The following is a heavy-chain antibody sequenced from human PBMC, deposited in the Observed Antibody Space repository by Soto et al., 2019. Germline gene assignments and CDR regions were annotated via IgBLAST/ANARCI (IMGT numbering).Heavy chain of an antibody. CDR3: ARSYCSSTSCYSDY. CDR1: GGSISSGGYY. CDR2: IYYSGST. J-gene: IGHJ4*02. Sequence: SETLSLTCTVSGGSISSGGYYWSWIRQHPGKGLEWIGYIYYSGSTYYNPSLKSRVTISVDTSKNQFSLKLSSVTAADTAVYYCARSYCSSTSCYSDYWGQGTLVTVSS. D-gene: IGHD2-2*01. V-gene: IGHV4-31*03.